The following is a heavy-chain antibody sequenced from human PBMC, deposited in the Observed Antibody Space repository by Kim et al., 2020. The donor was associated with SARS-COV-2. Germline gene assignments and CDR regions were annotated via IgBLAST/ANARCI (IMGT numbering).Heavy chain of an antibody. Sequence: SETLSLTCTVSGGSVSSGSYYWSWIRQPPGKGLEWIGYIYYSGSTKYNPSLKSRVTISVDTSKNQFSLKLSSVTAADTAVYYCARDRGRDSSGWYYFDYWGQGTLVTVSS. J-gene: IGHJ4*02. CDR3: ARDRGRDSSGWYYFDY. CDR2: IYYSGST. V-gene: IGHV4-61*01. CDR1: GGSVSSGSYY. D-gene: IGHD6-19*01.